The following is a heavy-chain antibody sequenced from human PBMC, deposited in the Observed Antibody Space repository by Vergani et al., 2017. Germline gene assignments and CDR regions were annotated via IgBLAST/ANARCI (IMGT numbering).Heavy chain of an antibody. J-gene: IGHJ5*01. V-gene: IGHV2-70*04. CDR1: VFSLSSGGIR. Sequence: QVTLKESGPALVKPTQTLTLTCALSVFSLSSGGIRVSWVRQPPGKAREWLARIDWDRPKAYSSSLKSRLFISKDIAKNEVVLTMANMDPVDTATNYCARISGSSITGHDKACWFVSWGEGSLVTDS. CDR3: ARISGSSITGHDKACWFVS. CDR2: IDWDRPK. D-gene: IGHD1-14*01.